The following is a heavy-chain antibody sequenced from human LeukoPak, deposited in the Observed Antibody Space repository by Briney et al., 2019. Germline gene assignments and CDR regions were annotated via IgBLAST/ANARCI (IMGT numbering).Heavy chain of an antibody. CDR2: ISQSAIA. CDR3: ARASVEHSIVAGDYFDS. J-gene: IGHJ4*02. V-gene: IGHV4-38-2*01. Sequence: SETLSLTCAVSGYSINNAHYWAWIRQPPGKGLEWIGNISQSAIASYNPSLKSRATISLDTSKNHFSLILRSVTAADTAVYFCARASVEHSIVAGDYFDSWGQGTLVTVSS. CDR1: GYSINNAHY. D-gene: IGHD2-15*01.